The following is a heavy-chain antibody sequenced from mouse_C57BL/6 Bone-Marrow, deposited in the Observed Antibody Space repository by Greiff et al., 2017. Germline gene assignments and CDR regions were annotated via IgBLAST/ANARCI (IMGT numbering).Heavy chain of an antibody. CDR3: TRGGSSYVDY. CDR2: IRNKANNHAT. Sequence: EVQRVESGGGLVQPGGSMKLSCAASGFTFSDAWMDWVRQSPEKGLEWVAEIRNKANNHATYYAESVKGRFTISRDDSKSSVYLQMNSLRAEDTGIYYCTRGGSSYVDYWGQGTTLTVAS. V-gene: IGHV6-6*01. J-gene: IGHJ2*01. CDR1: GFTFSDAW. D-gene: IGHD1-1*01.